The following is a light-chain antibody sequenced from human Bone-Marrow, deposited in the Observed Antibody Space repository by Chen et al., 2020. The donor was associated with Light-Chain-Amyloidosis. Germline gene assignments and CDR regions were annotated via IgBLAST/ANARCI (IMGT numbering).Light chain of an antibody. Sequence: SYDLTQPPSVSVSPVQTARIPCSGDTLPMQYTYWYQRKPGQAPVLVIYKDSERPSGIPERFSGSSSGTTVTLTISGVQAEDEADYYCQSADSSDTYVVFGGGTKLTVL. CDR1: TLPMQY. CDR3: QSADSSDTYVV. V-gene: IGLV3-25*03. J-gene: IGLJ2*01. CDR2: KDS.